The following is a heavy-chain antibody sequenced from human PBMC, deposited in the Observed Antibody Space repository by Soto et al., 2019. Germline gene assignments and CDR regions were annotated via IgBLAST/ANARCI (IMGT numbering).Heavy chain of an antibody. CDR1: GYSFTSYY. CDR3: ARGDTPVVRKGVDV. CDR2: IDPSDSYT. Sequence: PGESLKISCEGSGYSFTSYYITWARQMPGKGVEWMGRIDPSDSYTTYNPSFQGHVTISADKSIRTAFLQWSSLEASDSAMYYCARGDTPVVRKGVDVWGQGTPVTVSS. V-gene: IGHV5-10-1*01. J-gene: IGHJ6*02. D-gene: IGHD5-18*01.